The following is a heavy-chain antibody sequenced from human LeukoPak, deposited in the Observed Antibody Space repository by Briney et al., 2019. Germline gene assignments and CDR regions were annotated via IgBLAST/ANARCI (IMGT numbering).Heavy chain of an antibody. D-gene: IGHD1-14*01. CDR1: RFTFSDHY. Sequence: GGSLRLSCAASRFTFSDHYMDWVRQAPGKGLEWVGRSRNKANSYTTEYAASVKGRFTISRDDSKNSLYLQMNSLKTEDTAVYYCARATGAFDIWGQGTMVTVSS. CDR2: SRNKANSYTT. V-gene: IGHV3-72*01. J-gene: IGHJ3*02. CDR3: ARATGAFDI.